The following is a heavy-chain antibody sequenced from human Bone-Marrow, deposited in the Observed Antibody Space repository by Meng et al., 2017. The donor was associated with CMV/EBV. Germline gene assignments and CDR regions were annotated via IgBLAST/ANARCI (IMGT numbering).Heavy chain of an antibody. CDR1: GFTFSNYA. CDR2: ISFDGTTE. V-gene: IGHV3-30*01. CDR3: ARDHDFWSGL. J-gene: IGHJ4*02. D-gene: IGHD3-3*01. Sequence: GESLKISCTASGFTFSNYAMHWVRQAPGKGLEWVALISFDGTTEYYADSVKGRFTISRDNSKNTLYLQMNSPRAEDTAIYYCARDHDFWSGLWGQGTLVTVSS.